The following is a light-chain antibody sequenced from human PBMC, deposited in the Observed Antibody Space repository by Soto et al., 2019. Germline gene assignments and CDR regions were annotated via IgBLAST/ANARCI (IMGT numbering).Light chain of an antibody. CDR2: AAS. Sequence: DLQMPQSLTSLSASVGDRVTITCRASQDIRNFVAWYQQKPGKAPKLLIYAASTLQSGVPSRFSGSGSGTDFTLTINSLQPEDVATYSCQKYSSVPVFGPGTKVEIK. V-gene: IGKV1-27*01. CDR3: QKYSSVPV. CDR1: QDIRNF. J-gene: IGKJ3*01.